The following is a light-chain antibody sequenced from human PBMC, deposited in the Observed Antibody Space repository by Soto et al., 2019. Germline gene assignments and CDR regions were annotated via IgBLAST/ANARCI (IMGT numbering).Light chain of an antibody. Sequence: DIQMTQSPSTLSASVGDRVTITCRASQSISSWLAWYQQKPGKAPKLLIFNAATLESGVPSRFFGSGSGTEFTLTISSLQPDDFGTYYCKQYSDFSTFGQRTKVDIK. CDR1: QSISSW. V-gene: IGKV1-5*01. CDR3: KQYSDFST. CDR2: NAA. J-gene: IGKJ1*01.